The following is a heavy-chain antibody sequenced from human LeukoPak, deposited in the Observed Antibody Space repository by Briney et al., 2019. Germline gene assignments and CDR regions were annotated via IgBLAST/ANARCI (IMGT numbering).Heavy chain of an antibody. Sequence: GGSLRLSCAAFGFTFSSSSMNWVRQAPGKGLEWVSYISGGSSTIHYADSVKGRFTISRDNAKNSLYLQMNSLRDEDTALYYCARDYGYSSSFDYWGHGTLVTVSS. J-gene: IGHJ4*01. V-gene: IGHV3-48*02. CDR3: ARDYGYSSSFDY. CDR1: GFTFSSSS. CDR2: ISGGSSTI. D-gene: IGHD6-13*01.